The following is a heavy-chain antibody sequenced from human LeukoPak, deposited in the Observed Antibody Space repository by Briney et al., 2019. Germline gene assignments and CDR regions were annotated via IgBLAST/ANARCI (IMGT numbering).Heavy chain of an antibody. D-gene: IGHD3-3*01. CDR3: ARGKTRFLEWLYLNWFDP. CDR2: INPNSGGT. J-gene: IGHJ5*02. Sequence: GASVKVSCKASGYTFTGYYMHWVRQAPGQGLEWMGWINPNSGGTNYAQKFQGRVTMTRDTSTSTVYMELSSLRSEDTAVYYCARGKTRFLEWLYLNWFDPWGQGTLVTVSS. V-gene: IGHV1-2*02. CDR1: GYTFTGYY.